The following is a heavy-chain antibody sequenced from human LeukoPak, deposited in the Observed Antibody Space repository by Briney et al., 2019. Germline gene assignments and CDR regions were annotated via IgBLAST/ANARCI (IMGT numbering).Heavy chain of an antibody. Sequence: ASLKVSCKVSGYTLTDFSMHWVRQAPGKGLEWMGGFNREDDEAIYAPHFQGRDTVTEDTSTDTAYMELSSLRSEDTAVYYCATLDSYYDNSGRPLVPDWGQGTLVTVSS. D-gene: IGHD3-22*01. CDR1: GYTLTDFS. J-gene: IGHJ4*02. CDR3: ATLDSYYDNSGRPLVPD. CDR2: FNREDDEA. V-gene: IGHV1-24*01.